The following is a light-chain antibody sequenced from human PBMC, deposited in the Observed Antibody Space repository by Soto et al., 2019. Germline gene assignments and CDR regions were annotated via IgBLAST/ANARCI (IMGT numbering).Light chain of an antibody. J-gene: IGKJ5*01. V-gene: IGKV3-20*01. CDR2: GAS. CDR3: QQYGSSLIT. CDR1: QSVTSNS. Sequence: ESVLTQSPGTLSLSPGETATLSCRASQSVTSNSLAWYQQKPGQAPRLLIYGASSRATGIPDRFSGSGSGTDFTLTISRLEPEDFAVYYCQQYGSSLITFGQGTRLEIK.